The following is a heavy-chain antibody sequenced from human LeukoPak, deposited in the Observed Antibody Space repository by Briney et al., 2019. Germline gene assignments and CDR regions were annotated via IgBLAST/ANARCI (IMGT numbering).Heavy chain of an antibody. D-gene: IGHD3-10*01. CDR1: GFTVSSTY. CDR3: ARQFGDY. CDR2: IYSGGNT. Sequence: GGSLRLSCAASGFTVSSTYMSWVRQAPGKGLEWASVIYSGGNTYYADSVKGRFTISRDNSKNTLYLQMNSLRVEDTAVYHCARQFGDYWGQGTLVTVSS. V-gene: IGHV3-53*01. J-gene: IGHJ4*02.